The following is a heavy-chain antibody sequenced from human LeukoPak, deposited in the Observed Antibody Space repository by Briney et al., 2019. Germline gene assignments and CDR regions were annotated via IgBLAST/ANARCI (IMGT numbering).Heavy chain of an antibody. D-gene: IGHD6-13*01. CDR2: INQGGTEK. V-gene: IGHV3-7*01. Sequence: GGSLRLSCAASGFSFNTFWMNWVRQAPGKGLERVASINQGGTEKYYVDSVKGRFTISRDNAKNALYLQMYTLTVDDTAVYYCVRDGTPAGLYFDNWGQGTLVTVSS. J-gene: IGHJ4*02. CDR3: VRDGTPAGLYFDN. CDR1: GFSFNTFW.